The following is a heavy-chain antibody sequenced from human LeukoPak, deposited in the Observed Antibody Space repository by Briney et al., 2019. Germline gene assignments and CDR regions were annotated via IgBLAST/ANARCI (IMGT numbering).Heavy chain of an antibody. CDR3: ARQRHSGQKGGFDY. Sequence: KTSETLSLTCTVSGGSISSYYWSWIRQPPGKGLEWIGYIYYSGSTNYNPSLKSRVTISVDTSKNQFSLKLSSVTAADTAVYYCARQRHSGQKGGFDYWGQGTLVTVS. CDR2: IYYSGST. J-gene: IGHJ4*02. CDR1: GGSISSYY. V-gene: IGHV4-59*08. D-gene: IGHD5-12*01.